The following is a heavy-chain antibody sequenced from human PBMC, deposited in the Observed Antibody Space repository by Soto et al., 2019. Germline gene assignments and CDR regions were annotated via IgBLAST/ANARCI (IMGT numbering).Heavy chain of an antibody. CDR1: GGTFSSYA. J-gene: IGHJ4*02. D-gene: IGHD3-9*01. CDR2: ISAYNGNT. CDR3: ARDRGYDILTGYYPSDY. V-gene: IGHV1-18*04. Sequence: QVQLVQSGAEVKKPGSSVKVSCKASGGTFSSYAISWVRQAPGQGLEWMGWISAYNGNTNYAQKLQGRVTMTTDTSTSTAYMELRSLRSDDTAVYYCARDRGYDILTGYYPSDYWGQGTLVTVSS.